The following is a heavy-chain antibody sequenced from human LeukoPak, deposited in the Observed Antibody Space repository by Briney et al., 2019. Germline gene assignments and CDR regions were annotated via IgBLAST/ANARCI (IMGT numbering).Heavy chain of an antibody. CDR1: GFTFSSYS. J-gene: IGHJ4*02. V-gene: IGHV3-21*01. CDR3: ARDNVVVVPAGNWVESYYFDY. Sequence: GGSLRLSCAASGFTFSSYSMNWVRKAPGKGLEWVSSISISSSYIYYADSVKGRFTISRDNAKNSLYLQMNSLRAEDTAVYYCARDNVVVVPAGNWVESYYFDYWGQGTLVTVSS. D-gene: IGHD2-2*01. CDR2: ISISSSYI.